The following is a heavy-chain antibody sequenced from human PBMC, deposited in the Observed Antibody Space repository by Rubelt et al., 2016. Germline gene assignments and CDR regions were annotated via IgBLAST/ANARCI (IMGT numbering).Heavy chain of an antibody. CDR3: ARALRSGWYYFDY. CDR2: INHSGST. D-gene: IGHD6-19*01. V-gene: IGHV4-34*01. Sequence: IRQPPGKGLEWIGEINHSGSTNYNPSLKSRVTISVDTSKNQFSLKLSSVTAADTAVYYCARALRSGWYYFDYWGQGTLVTVSS. J-gene: IGHJ4*02.